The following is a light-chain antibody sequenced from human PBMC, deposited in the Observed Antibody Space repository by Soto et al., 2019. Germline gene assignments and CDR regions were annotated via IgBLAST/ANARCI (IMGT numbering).Light chain of an antibody. J-gene: IGKJ5*01. V-gene: IGKV3-11*01. CDR3: QQRSNCPPIT. CDR2: DAS. CDR1: QSVSSY. Sequence: PGERATLSFRASQSVSSYLAWYQQKPGQAPRLLIYDASNRATGIPARFSGSGSGTDFTLTISSLEPEDFAVYYCQQRSNCPPITFGQGTRLEIK.